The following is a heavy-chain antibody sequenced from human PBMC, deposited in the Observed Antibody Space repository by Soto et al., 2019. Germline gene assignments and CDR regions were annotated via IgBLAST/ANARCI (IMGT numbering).Heavy chain of an antibody. CDR1: GASISSTNW. CDR3: AGHISVPTRRGFAY. V-gene: IGHV4-4*02. J-gene: IGHJ4*02. Sequence: QVQLQESGPGLVKPSGTLSLTCAVSGASISSTNWWSWVRQAPGEGLEWIGEIFHSGTTTYNPSPKSRDNISMEMYTQQLSLRLDAVTASDRAVYFFAGHISVPTRRGFAYWGQGTLVTVSS. CDR2: IFHSGTT. D-gene: IGHD1-26*01.